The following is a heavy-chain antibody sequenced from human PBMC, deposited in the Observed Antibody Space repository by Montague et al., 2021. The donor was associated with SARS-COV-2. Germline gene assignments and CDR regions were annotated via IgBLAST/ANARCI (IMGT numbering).Heavy chain of an antibody. Sequence: SLRLSCAASRFTFSDFWMNWVRQAPGKGLEWVADIKHDGSEKSYVDPVKGRFTISRDNAKNSLYLQTNSLRAEDTAVYYCARGSTGWYAIFGHYGMDVWGQGITATVSS. CDR3: ARGSTGWYAIFGHYGMDV. CDR1: RFTFSDFW. CDR2: IKHDGSEK. J-gene: IGHJ6*02. V-gene: IGHV3-7*01. D-gene: IGHD6-19*01.